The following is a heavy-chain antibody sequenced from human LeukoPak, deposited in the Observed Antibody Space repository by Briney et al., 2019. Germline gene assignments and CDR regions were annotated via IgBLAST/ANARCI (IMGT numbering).Heavy chain of an antibody. CDR3: ARDLGDGYSSGYFDY. CDR1: GGSISSGDYY. CDR2: IYYSGST. D-gene: IGHD5-24*01. V-gene: IGHV4-61*08. J-gene: IGHJ4*02. Sequence: SETLSLTCTVSGGSISSGDYYWSWIRQPPGKGLEWIGYIYYSGSTNYNPSLKSRVTISVDTSKNQFPLKLSSVTAADTAVYYCARDLGDGYSSGYFDYWGQGTLVTVSS.